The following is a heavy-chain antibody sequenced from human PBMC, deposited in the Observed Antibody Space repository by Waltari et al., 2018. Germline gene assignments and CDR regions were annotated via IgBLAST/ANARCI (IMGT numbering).Heavy chain of an antibody. Sequence: QVQLVESGGGVVQPGGSLRLSCAASGFTFSSYGMHWVRQAPGKGLEWVAFIRYDGSNKYYADSVKGRFTISRDNSKNTLYLQMNSLRAEDTAVYYCAKYLAVTPGVDYWGQGTLVTVSS. V-gene: IGHV3-30*02. D-gene: IGHD2-21*02. CDR2: IRYDGSNK. CDR1: GFTFSSYG. CDR3: AKYLAVTPGVDY. J-gene: IGHJ4*02.